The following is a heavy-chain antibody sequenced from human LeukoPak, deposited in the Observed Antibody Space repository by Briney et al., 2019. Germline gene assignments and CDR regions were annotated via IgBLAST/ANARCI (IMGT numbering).Heavy chain of an antibody. CDR2: IIPILGIA. CDR3: ARVPSVVPNVDRNYYMDV. Sequence: SVKVSCKASGGTFSSYTISWVRQAPGQGLEWMGRIIPILGIANYAQKFQGRVTITADKSTSTAYMELSSLRSEDTAVYYCARVPSVVPNVDRNYYMDVWGKGTTVTVSS. CDR1: GGTFSSYT. D-gene: IGHD5-12*01. J-gene: IGHJ6*03. V-gene: IGHV1-69*02.